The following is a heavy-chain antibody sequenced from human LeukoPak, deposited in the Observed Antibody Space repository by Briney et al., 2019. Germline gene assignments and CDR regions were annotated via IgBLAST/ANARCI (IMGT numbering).Heavy chain of an antibody. CDR3: ARDQHAFDI. CDR1: GFTFSNYG. J-gene: IGHJ3*02. CDR2: IWYDGSDK. Sequence: GGSLRLSCAASGFTFSNYGMHWVRQAPGEGLEWVAVIWYDGSDKYYADSVKGRFTISRDNSKNTLYLQVNSLRAEDTAVYYCARDQHAFDIWGQGTMVTVSS. V-gene: IGHV3-33*01.